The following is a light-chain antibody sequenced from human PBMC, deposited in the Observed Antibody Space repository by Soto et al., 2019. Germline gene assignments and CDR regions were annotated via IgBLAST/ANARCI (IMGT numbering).Light chain of an antibody. CDR1: QSVGRS. CDR3: QQYDNWPSVT. J-gene: IGKJ4*01. Sequence: IVMTQSPATLSVSPGERATLSCRASQSVGRSLAWYQQKPGQAPRLLIYGTSARATGIPATFSGSGSGTEFTLTISSLQSKDFAIYYCQQYDNWPSVTFGGGTKVEIK. CDR2: GTS. V-gene: IGKV3-15*01.